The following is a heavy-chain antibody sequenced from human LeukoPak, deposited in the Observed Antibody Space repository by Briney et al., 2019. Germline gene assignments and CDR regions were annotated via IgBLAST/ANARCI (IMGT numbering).Heavy chain of an antibody. D-gene: IGHD5-18*01. J-gene: IGHJ5*02. V-gene: IGHV4-34*01. CDR3: ARGRVDTAYGNWFDP. CDR2: INHSGST. Sequence: PSETLSLTCAVYGGSFSGYYWSWIRQPPGKGLEWIGEINHSGSTNYNPSLKIRVTISVDTSKNQYSLKLSSVTAADTAVYYCARGRVDTAYGNWFDPWGQGTLVTVSS. CDR1: GGSFSGYY.